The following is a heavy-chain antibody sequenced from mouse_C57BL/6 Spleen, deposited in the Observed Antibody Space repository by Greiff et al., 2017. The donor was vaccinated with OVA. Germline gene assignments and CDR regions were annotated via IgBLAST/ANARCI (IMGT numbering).Heavy chain of an antibody. CDR3: ARGSYGSSYYDMDY. D-gene: IGHD1-1*01. CDR1: GFTFSDYG. V-gene: IGHV5-17*01. J-gene: IGHJ4*01. CDR2: ISSGSSTI. Sequence: EVKLQESGGGLVKPGGSLKLSCAASGFTFSDYGMHWVRQAPEKGLEWVAYISSGSSTIYYADTVKGRFTISRDNAKNTLFLQMTSLRSEDTAMYYCARGSYGSSYYDMDYWGQGTSVTVSS.